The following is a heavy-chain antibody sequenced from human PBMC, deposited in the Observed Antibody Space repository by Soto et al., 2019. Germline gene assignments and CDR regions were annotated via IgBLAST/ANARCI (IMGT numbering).Heavy chain of an antibody. D-gene: IGHD3-3*01. V-gene: IGHV3-30*18. CDR3: AKEGGLRFLEWSYPGYYYYAMDV. Sequence: PGGSLRLSCAASGFTFSSYGMHWVRQAPGKGLEWVAVISYDGSNKYYADSVKGRFTISRDNSKNTLYPQMNSLRAEDTAVYYCAKEGGLRFLEWSYPGYYYYAMDVWGQGTTVTVSS. J-gene: IGHJ6*02. CDR2: ISYDGSNK. CDR1: GFTFSSYG.